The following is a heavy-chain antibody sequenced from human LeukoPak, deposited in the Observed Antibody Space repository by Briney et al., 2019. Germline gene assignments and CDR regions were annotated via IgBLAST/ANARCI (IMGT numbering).Heavy chain of an antibody. D-gene: IGHD3-10*01. V-gene: IGHV4-4*07. Sequence: SETLSLTCTVSGVSISDYYWTWIRQPAGKGLEWIGRVHPSGTTNYNPSLKSRVTMSVDTSKNQFSLKLSSVTAADTAVYYCANYVSASGDYYGMDVWGQGTTVTVSS. CDR3: ANYVSASGDYYGMDV. CDR2: VHPSGTT. J-gene: IGHJ6*02. CDR1: GVSISDYY.